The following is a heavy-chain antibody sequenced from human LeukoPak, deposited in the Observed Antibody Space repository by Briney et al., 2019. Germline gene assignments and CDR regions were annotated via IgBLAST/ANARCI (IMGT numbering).Heavy chain of an antibody. Sequence: GGSLRLSCAASGFTFSSYAMSWVRQAPGKGLEWVSAISGSGGSTYYADSVKGRFTISRDNSKNTLYLQMNSLRDEDTAVYYCAKGAQLERRGYYYMDVWGKGTTVTVSS. D-gene: IGHD1-1*01. CDR3: AKGAQLERRGYYYMDV. V-gene: IGHV3-23*01. CDR2: ISGSGGST. CDR1: GFTFSSYA. J-gene: IGHJ6*03.